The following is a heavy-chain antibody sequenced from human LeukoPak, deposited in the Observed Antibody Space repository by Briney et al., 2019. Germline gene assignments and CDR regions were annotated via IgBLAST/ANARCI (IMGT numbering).Heavy chain of an antibody. CDR1: GYTFTSYD. V-gene: IGHV1-8*01. Sequence: ASVKVSCKASGYTFTSYDINWVRQATGQGLEWMGWMNPNSGNTGYAQKFQGRVTMTRNTSISTAYMELSSLRSEDTAVYYCARQKEPYYCDSSGSLNYWGQGTLVTVSS. J-gene: IGHJ4*02. D-gene: IGHD3-22*01. CDR2: MNPNSGNT. CDR3: ARQKEPYYCDSSGSLNY.